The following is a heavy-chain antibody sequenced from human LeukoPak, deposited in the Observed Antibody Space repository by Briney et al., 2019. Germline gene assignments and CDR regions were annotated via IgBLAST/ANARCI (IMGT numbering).Heavy chain of an antibody. J-gene: IGHJ3*02. V-gene: IGHV1-2*02. Sequence: ASVKVSCKASGYTFTGYYMHWVRQAPGRGLEWMGWINPNSGGTNYAQKFQGRVTMTRDTSISTAYMELSRLRSDDTAVYYCARGGVLRYFDWFPRFDIWGQGTMVTVSS. CDR1: GYTFTGYY. CDR2: INPNSGGT. CDR3: ARGGVLRYFDWFPRFDI. D-gene: IGHD3-9*01.